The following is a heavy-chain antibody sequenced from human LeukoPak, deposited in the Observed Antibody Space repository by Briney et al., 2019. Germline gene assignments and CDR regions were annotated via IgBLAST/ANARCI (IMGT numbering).Heavy chain of an antibody. CDR3: ARVDSGGNSFDY. V-gene: IGHV4-4*07. CDR1: GGSINNYY. CDR2: IYTSGST. D-gene: IGHD2-15*01. J-gene: IGHJ4*02. Sequence: KSSETLSLTCTVSGGSINNYYWSWIRQPAGKGLEWIGRIYTSGSTNYNPSLKSRVTMSVDTSKKQFSLKLSSVTAADTAVYYCARVDSGGNSFDYWGQGTLVTVSS.